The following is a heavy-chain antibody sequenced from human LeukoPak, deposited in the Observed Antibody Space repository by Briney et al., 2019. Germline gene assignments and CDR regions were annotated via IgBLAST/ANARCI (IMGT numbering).Heavy chain of an antibody. CDR3: ARSDSYYDSSAWDP. V-gene: IGHV4-31*03. J-gene: IGHJ5*02. CDR2: IYYSGST. CDR1: GGSISSGGYY. Sequence: SQTLSLTCTASGGSISSGGYYWSWIRQHPGKGLEWIGYIYYSGSTYYNPSLKSRVTISVDTSKNQFSLKLSSVTAADTAVYYCARSDSYYDSSAWDPWGQGTLVTVSS. D-gene: IGHD3-22*01.